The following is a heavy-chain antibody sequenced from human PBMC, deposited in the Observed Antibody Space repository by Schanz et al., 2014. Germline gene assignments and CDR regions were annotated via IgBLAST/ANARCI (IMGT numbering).Heavy chain of an antibody. Sequence: MQLLESGGGLAQPGGSLRLSCAASGFTLSNYAMSWVRQAPGKGLEWVAVIWSDGTNEYYADSVKGRFTISRDNSKNTLYLQMNSLRAEDTAVYYCAKVRYSSGWRGDYFDEWGQGTLVTVAS. CDR3: AKVRYSSGWRGDYFDE. J-gene: IGHJ4*02. CDR1: GFTLSNYA. CDR2: IWSDGTNE. D-gene: IGHD6-25*01. V-gene: IGHV3-33*06.